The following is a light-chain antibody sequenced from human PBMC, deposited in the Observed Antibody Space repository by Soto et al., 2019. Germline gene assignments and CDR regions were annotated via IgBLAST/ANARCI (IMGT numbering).Light chain of an antibody. CDR2: GNT. J-gene: IGLJ2*01. V-gene: IGLV1-40*01. CDR3: LSFDSSLSVV. CDR1: SSNIGAGYD. Sequence: QSVLTQPPSVSGAPGQRVTISCTVSSSNIGAGYDVHWYQQLPGRAPKLLIYGNTNRPSGVPDRFSGSKSGTSASLAITGLQAEDEADYYCLSFDSSLSVVFGGGTKLTVL.